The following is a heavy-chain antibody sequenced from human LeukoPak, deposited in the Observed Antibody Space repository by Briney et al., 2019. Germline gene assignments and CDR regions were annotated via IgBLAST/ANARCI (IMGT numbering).Heavy chain of an antibody. CDR3: ARDRVAAAVPPGVRYYYYGMDV. D-gene: IGHD6-13*01. CDR2: IIPIFGTA. CDR1: GGTFSSYA. Sequence: GASVKVSCKASGGTFSSYAISWVRQAPGQGLEWMGGIIPIFGTANYAQKFQGRVTITADESTSTAYMKLSSLRSEDTAVYYCARDRVAAAVPPGVRYYYYGMDVWGQGTTVTVSS. V-gene: IGHV1-69*13. J-gene: IGHJ6*02.